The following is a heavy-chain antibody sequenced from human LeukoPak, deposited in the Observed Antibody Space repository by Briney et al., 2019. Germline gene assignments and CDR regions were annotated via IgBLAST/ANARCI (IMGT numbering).Heavy chain of an antibody. CDR3: GRDPNGDYVGAFEF. J-gene: IGHJ3*01. D-gene: IGHD4-17*01. Sequence: GGSLRISCVGSGFTFASYAMTWVRLAPGKGLEWVASIRGGGSYGNYADSVRGRFTISTANSRNTLYLQMDSLRADDTAVYYCGRDPNGDYVGAFEFWGQGTLVSVSS. CDR1: GFTFASYA. CDR2: IRGGGSYG. V-gene: IGHV3-23*01.